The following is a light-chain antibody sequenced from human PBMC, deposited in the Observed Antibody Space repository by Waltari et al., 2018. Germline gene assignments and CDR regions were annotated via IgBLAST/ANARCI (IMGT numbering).Light chain of an antibody. CDR1: KSINTY. Sequence: DIQMTQSPSPLSAPVGDRVTITRRASKSINTYLNGYQQKPGKTPNLLLYAASSLQSRVPSRFSGSGSGTNFTLTISSLQPEDFATYYCQQSYSTLSWTFGQGTRVEIK. CDR3: QQSYSTLSWT. V-gene: IGKV1-39*01. J-gene: IGKJ1*01. CDR2: AAS.